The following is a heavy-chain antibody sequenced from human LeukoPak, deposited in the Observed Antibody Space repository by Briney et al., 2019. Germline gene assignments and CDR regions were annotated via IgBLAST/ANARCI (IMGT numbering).Heavy chain of an antibody. Sequence: PGGSLRLSCAASGFTFSSYEMNWVRQAPGKGLEWVSYISSSGSTIYYADSVKGRFTISRDNAKNSLYLQMNSLRAEDTAVYYCARGGRYSDWSPPYYWGQGTLVTVSS. D-gene: IGHD3-9*01. CDR2: ISSSGSTI. V-gene: IGHV3-48*03. CDR3: ARGGRYSDWSPPYY. J-gene: IGHJ4*02. CDR1: GFTFSSYE.